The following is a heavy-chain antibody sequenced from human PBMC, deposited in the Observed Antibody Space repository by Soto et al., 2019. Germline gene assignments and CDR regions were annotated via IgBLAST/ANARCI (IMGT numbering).Heavy chain of an antibody. CDR2: ISSSSSTI. V-gene: IGHV3-48*02. CDR3: ARHMVRGLVATKYGMDV. J-gene: IGHJ6*02. D-gene: IGHD3-10*01. Sequence: HPGGSLRLSCAASGFTFSSYSMNWVRQAPGKGLEWVSYISSSSSTIYYADSVKGRFTISRDNAKNSLYLQMNSLRDEDTAVYYCARHMVRGLVATKYGMDVWGQGTTVTVSS. CDR1: GFTFSSYS.